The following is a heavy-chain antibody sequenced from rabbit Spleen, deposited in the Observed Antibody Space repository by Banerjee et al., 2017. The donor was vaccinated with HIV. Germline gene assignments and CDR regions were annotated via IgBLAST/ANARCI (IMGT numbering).Heavy chain of an antibody. CDR1: GVSFSGSSY. Sequence: QSLEESGGDLVKPGASLTLTCIASGVSFSGSSYMCWVRQAPGKGLEWIACIEGGSSSFTYFASWAKGRFIMSRPSSTTVTLQMTSLTVADTATYFCARDLITAVGWNFNLWGPGTLVTVS. CDR3: ARDLITAVGWNFNL. CDR2: IEGGSSSFT. J-gene: IGHJ4*01. V-gene: IGHV1S40*01. D-gene: IGHD2-1*01.